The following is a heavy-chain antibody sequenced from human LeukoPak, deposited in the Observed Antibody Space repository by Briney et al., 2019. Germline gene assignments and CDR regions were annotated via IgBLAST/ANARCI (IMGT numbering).Heavy chain of an antibody. Sequence: PSETLSLTCTVSGGSISSGDYYWSWIRQPPGKGLEWIGYIYYSGSTYYNPSLKSRVTISVDTSKNQFPLKLSSVTAADTAVYYCASSTAAAGTPISSFDYWGQGTLVTVSS. CDR1: GGSISSGDYY. J-gene: IGHJ4*02. CDR2: IYYSGST. D-gene: IGHD6-13*01. V-gene: IGHV4-30-4*01. CDR3: ASSTAAAGTPISSFDY.